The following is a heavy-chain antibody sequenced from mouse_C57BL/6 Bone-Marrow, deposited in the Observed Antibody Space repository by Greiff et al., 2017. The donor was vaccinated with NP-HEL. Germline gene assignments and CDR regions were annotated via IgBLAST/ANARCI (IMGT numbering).Heavy chain of an antibody. CDR2: IHPSDSDT. D-gene: IGHD1-1*01. Sequence: QVHVKQPGAELVKPGASVKVSCKASGYTFTSYWMHWVKQRPGQGLEWIGRIHPSDSDTNYNQKFKGKATLTVDKSSSTAYMQLSSLTSEDSAVYYCAMNDYYGSSFWFAYWGQGTLVTVSA. V-gene: IGHV1-74*01. J-gene: IGHJ3*01. CDR1: GYTFTSYW. CDR3: AMNDYYGSSFWFAY.